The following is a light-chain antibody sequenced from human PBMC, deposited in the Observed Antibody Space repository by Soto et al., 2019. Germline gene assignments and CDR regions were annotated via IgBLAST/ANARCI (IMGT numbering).Light chain of an antibody. CDR3: QQYNNCPLT. Sequence: EIVVTQSPATLSVSPGERATLSCRASQSVSSNFAWYQQKPGQAPRLLMYGASTRAAGIPARFSGSGSGTEFTLTISSLQSEDFAVYYCQQYNNCPLTFGGGTKVEIK. CDR1: QSVSSN. CDR2: GAS. J-gene: IGKJ4*01. V-gene: IGKV3-15*01.